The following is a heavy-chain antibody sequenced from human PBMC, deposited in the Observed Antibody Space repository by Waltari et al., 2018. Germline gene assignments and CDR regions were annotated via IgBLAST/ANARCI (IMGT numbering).Heavy chain of an antibody. V-gene: IGHV3-66*02. CDR2: INLGGDT. J-gene: IGHJ5*01. Sequence: EVHLVESGGGLVQPGGSLRLSCAVSGFNVNNYYMHWVRQAPGKGLGWGSVINLGGDTYYGDSVKGRFTSSRDNSKNTLDLQVNSLRSDDTAVYFCARGRGFIIDTWGHGTLVTVSS. D-gene: IGHD3-10*01. CDR3: ARGRGFIIDT. CDR1: GFNVNNYY.